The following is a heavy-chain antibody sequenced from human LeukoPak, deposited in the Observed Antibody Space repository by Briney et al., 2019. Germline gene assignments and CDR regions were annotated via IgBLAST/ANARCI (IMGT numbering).Heavy chain of an antibody. J-gene: IGHJ5*02. D-gene: IGHD3-16*01. Sequence: GGSLRLSCAASGFTFSSYAMHWVRQAPGKGLEWVTIISYDGSNKYYADSVKGRFTISRDNSKNTLYLQMNSLRAEDTAVYYCAKDDNYIRFLSWGQGTLVTVSS. V-gene: IGHV3-30*04. CDR1: GFTFSSYA. CDR2: ISYDGSNK. CDR3: AKDDNYIRFLS.